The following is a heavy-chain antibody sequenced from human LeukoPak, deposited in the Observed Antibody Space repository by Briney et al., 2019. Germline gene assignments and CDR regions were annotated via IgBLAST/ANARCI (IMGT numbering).Heavy chain of an antibody. Sequence: PSETLSLTCTVSGGPISSYQWSWIRQPPGKGLEWIGYVYYTGSTNYNPSLKSRVTISLDTSKNQFFLKLSSVTAADTAVYYCARRTTVTPNWFDPWGQGTLVTVSS. J-gene: IGHJ5*02. V-gene: IGHV4-59*08. CDR1: GGPISSYQ. D-gene: IGHD4-17*01. CDR3: ARRTTVTPNWFDP. CDR2: VYYTGST.